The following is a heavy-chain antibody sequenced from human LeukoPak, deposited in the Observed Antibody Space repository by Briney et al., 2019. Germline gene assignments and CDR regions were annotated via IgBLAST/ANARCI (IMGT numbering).Heavy chain of an antibody. J-gene: IGHJ4*02. D-gene: IGHD2-2*01. CDR2: IIPIFGTA. Sequence: SVKVSCKASGGTFSSYAISWVRQAPGQGLEWMGGIIPIFGTANYAQKFQGRVTITADESTSTAYMELSSLRSEDTAVYYCAQLDCSSTSCYPYWGQGTLVTVSS. CDR1: GGTFSSYA. V-gene: IGHV1-69*13. CDR3: AQLDCSSTSCYPY.